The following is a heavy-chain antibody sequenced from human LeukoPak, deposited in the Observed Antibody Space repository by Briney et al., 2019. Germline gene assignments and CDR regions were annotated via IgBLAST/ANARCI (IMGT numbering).Heavy chain of an antibody. V-gene: IGHV4-4*07. J-gene: IGHJ4*02. CDR1: GGSISSFY. CDR3: AREWTSGDGSGYPYYFDY. D-gene: IGHD3-22*01. CDR2: IYTSGVT. Sequence: SETLSLTCTVSGGSISSFYWDWIRQPAGKGLQWIGRIYTSGVTNYNPSLKSQVIMSVDTSKNQFSLKLSSVTAADTAVYYCAREWTSGDGSGYPYYFDYWGPGTLVTVSS.